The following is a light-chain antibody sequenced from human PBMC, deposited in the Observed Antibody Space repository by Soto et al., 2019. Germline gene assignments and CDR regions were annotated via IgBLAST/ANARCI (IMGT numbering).Light chain of an antibody. V-gene: IGLV2-14*01. CDR3: RSYTRGSTLVV. Sequence: QSALTQPASVSGSPGQSITISCTGTSSDVGGYNYVSWYQQHPGKAPKLMIYDVSNRPSGVSNRFPGSKSGNTTYLTIDGLQAEDEADYYCRSYTRGSTLVVFGGGTKLAVL. J-gene: IGLJ2*01. CDR2: DVS. CDR1: SSDVGGYNY.